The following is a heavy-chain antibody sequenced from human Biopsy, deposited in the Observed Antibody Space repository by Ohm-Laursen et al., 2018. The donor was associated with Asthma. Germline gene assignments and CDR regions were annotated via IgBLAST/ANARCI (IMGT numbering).Heavy chain of an antibody. CDR2: VYWTGST. Sequence: SETLSLTCSVYGGSTSSFYWSWIRPSPEKGLEWMGYVYWTGSTNYNPSLKSRITMSVDTSKNRMFLELTSVTAADTAIYYCVRAVRNEQWLAPFDYWGQGKPVTVSS. J-gene: IGHJ4*02. CDR1: GGSTSSFY. CDR3: VRAVRNEQWLAPFDY. D-gene: IGHD6-19*01. V-gene: IGHV4-59*01.